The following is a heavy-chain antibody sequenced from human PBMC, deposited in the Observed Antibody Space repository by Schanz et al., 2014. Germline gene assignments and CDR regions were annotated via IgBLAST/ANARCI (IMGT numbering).Heavy chain of an antibody. V-gene: IGHV3-23*01. CDR3: AKSLESCPGGRCSRGYFDY. D-gene: IGHD2-8*02. CDR1: GITFSSHS. CDR2: IGTSGGT. Sequence: EVQLLESGGGLVQPGGSLRLSCAASGITFSSHSFNWVRQAPGKGLEWGSTIGTSGGTNYAESVKGRFTISRDNSKNTLYLQMNSLISEDTAVYYCAKSLESCPGGRCSRGYFDYWGQGTLVTVSS. J-gene: IGHJ4*02.